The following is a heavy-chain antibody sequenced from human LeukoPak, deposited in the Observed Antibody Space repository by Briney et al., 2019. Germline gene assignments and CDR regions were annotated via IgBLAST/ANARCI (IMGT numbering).Heavy chain of an antibody. CDR3: ARVFDS. CDR1: GGSVSTSDYY. V-gene: IGHV4-39*07. Sequence: SETLSLTCTVSGGSVSTSDYYWGWIRQSPVKGLEWIGDGFYTGKTNYNPSLRGRATISIDTSKNQFSLKLTYVTAADSAVYYCARVFDSWGQGTLVTVSS. CDR2: GFYTGKT. J-gene: IGHJ4*02.